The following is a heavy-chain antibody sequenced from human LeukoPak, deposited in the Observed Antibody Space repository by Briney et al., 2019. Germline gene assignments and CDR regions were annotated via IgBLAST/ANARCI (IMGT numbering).Heavy chain of an antibody. CDR2: INHSGST. CDR3: ARGGGYCTNNVCPPWFDP. CDR1: GGSFSGYY. Sequence: SETLSLTCAVYGGSFSGYYWSWIRQPPGKGLEWIGEINHSGSTNYNPSLKSRVTISVDTSKNQFSLKLSSVTAADTAVYYCARGGGYCTNNVCPPWFDPWGQGALVTVSS. D-gene: IGHD2-8*01. V-gene: IGHV4-34*01. J-gene: IGHJ5*02.